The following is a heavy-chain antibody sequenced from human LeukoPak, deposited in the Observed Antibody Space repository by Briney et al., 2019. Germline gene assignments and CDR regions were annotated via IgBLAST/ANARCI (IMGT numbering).Heavy chain of an antibody. V-gene: IGHV3-30-3*01. D-gene: IGHD3-22*01. J-gene: IGHJ3*01. CDR3: ASGTQYYDTKGAFHL. CDR2: ISFDGTNK. Sequence: PGGSLRLSSAASGFTFRSYAMHWVRQAPGKGLEWVAVISFDGTNKYHADSVKGRFTISRDNSKNTVYLQMNSLRAEDTAVYYCASGTQYYDTKGAFHLWGQGTLVTVSS. CDR1: GFTFRSYA.